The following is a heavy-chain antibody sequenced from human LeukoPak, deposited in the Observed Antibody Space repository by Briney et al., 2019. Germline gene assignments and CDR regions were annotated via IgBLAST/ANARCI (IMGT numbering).Heavy chain of an antibody. D-gene: IGHD6-13*01. V-gene: IGHV4/OR15-8*01. J-gene: IGHJ4*02. CDR2: VNLQGDT. CDR3: ARGIGAAAAVVFDY. CDR1: GASITKTNY. Sequence: PSETLSLTCHVSGASITKTNYWTGVRQPPGKRLEWIGEVNLQGDTNYNPSLLRRVAISVDTSANHVSLQMTSVTAADTAVYYCARGIGAAAAVVFDYWGQGTLVSVSS.